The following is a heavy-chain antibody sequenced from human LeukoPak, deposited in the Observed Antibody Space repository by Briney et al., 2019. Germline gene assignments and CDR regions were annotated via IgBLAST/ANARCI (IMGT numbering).Heavy chain of an antibody. J-gene: IGHJ4*02. CDR2: INHSGST. D-gene: IGHD6-13*01. V-gene: IGHV4-34*01. Sequence: SETLSLTCVVYGGSFSGYYWSWIRQPPGKGLEWIGEINHSGSTNYNPSLKSRVTISVDTSKNQFSLKLSSVTAADTAVYYCARVGGIAAAGIDYWGQGTLVTVSS. CDR3: ARVGGIAAAGIDY. CDR1: GGSFSGYY.